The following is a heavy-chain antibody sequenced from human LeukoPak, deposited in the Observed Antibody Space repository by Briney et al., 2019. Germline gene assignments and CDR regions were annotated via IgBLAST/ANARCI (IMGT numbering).Heavy chain of an antibody. D-gene: IGHD3-22*01. CDR1: GGSIRNYY. J-gene: IGHJ4*02. CDR2: MDYSGSN. Sequence: PSETLSLTCTVSGGSIRNYYWSWIRQPPGKGLEWIGYMDYSGSNTYNPSLESRVTISVDTSKNQFSLNLGSVTAADTAVYYCAREGDPYFSDSSGFLGYWGQGTLVTVSS. V-gene: IGHV4-59*12. CDR3: AREGDPYFSDSSGFLGY.